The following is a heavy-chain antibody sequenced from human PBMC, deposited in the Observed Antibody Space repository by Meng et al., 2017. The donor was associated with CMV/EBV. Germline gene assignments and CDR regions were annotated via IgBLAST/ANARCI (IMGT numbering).Heavy chain of an antibody. CDR1: GYTFTGYY. CDR2: INPNSGGT. D-gene: IGHD2-2*02. Sequence: ASVKVSCKASGYTFTGYYMHWVRQAPGQGLEWMGWINPNSGGTNYAQKFQGRVTMTRDTSISTAYMELSRLRSDDTAVYHCARDLEYQLLYYDYWGQGTLVTVSS. V-gene: IGHV1-2*02. J-gene: IGHJ4*02. CDR3: ARDLEYQLLYYDY.